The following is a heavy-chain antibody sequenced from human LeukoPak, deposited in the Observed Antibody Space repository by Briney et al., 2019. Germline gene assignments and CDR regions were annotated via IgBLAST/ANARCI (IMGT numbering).Heavy chain of an antibody. Sequence: SETLSLTCTVSGGSISSYYWSWIRQPPGKGLEWIGYIYYSGSTTYNPSLRSRVTISVDMSKTQFSLKLSSVTAADTAVYYCVRDIAAAGGFDYWGQGTLVTVSS. CDR1: GGSISSYY. CDR3: VRDIAAAGGFDY. V-gene: IGHV4-59*12. CDR2: IYYSGST. D-gene: IGHD6-13*01. J-gene: IGHJ4*02.